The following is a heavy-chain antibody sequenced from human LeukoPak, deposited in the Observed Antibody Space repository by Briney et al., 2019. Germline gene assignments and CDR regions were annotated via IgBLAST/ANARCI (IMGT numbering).Heavy chain of an antibody. Sequence: ASVKVSCKASGYTFTSYDINWVRQATRQGLEWMGWMNPNSGNTGYAQKFQGRVTMTRNTSISTAYMELSSLRSEDTAVYYCASSGSGSLGWAYYYYGMDVWGQGTTVTVSS. V-gene: IGHV1-8*01. CDR3: ASSGSGSLGWAYYYYGMDV. D-gene: IGHD3-10*01. CDR1: GYTFTSYD. CDR2: MNPNSGNT. J-gene: IGHJ6*02.